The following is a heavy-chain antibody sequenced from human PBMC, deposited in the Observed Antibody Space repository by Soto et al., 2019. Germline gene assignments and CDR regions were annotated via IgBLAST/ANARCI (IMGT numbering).Heavy chain of an antibody. CDR3: ARHFNSWHSLQH. V-gene: IGHV5-51*01. CDR1: GYSFSNYW. J-gene: IGHJ1*01. CDR2: IYPEDSDT. Sequence: PGESLKISCKGSGYSFSNYWIGWVRQVPGRGLEWMGIIYPEDSDTRYSPSFQGQVTISADRSINTAYLQWSSLKASDTAIYYCARHFNSWHSLQHWGQGTPVTVSS. D-gene: IGHD2-21*01.